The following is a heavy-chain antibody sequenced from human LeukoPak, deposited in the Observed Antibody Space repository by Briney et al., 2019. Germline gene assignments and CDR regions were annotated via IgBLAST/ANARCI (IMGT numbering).Heavy chain of an antibody. Sequence: GGSLRLSCAASGFTFSSYGMHWVRQAPGKGVEWVAFIRYDGSNKYYADSVKGRFTISRDNSKNTLYLQMNSLRAEDTAVYYCAKDATTYYYDSSGYHFDYWGQGTLVTVSS. J-gene: IGHJ4*02. D-gene: IGHD3-22*01. V-gene: IGHV3-30*02. CDR2: IRYDGSNK. CDR3: AKDATTYYYDSSGYHFDY. CDR1: GFTFSSYG.